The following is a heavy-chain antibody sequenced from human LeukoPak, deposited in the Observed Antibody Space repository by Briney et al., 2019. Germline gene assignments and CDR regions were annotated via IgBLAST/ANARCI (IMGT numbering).Heavy chain of an antibody. CDR3: AREGRGGNWFDP. D-gene: IGHD5-24*01. V-gene: IGHV4-59*01. Sequence: PSETLSLTCTVSGGSISSYYWTWIRQPPGRGLEWIGYVFYSGSTNYNPSLKGRVTISVDTSKNQCSLKLGAVTAADTAIYYCAREGRGGNWFDPWGQGTLVTVAS. J-gene: IGHJ5*02. CDR2: VFYSGST. CDR1: GGSISSYY.